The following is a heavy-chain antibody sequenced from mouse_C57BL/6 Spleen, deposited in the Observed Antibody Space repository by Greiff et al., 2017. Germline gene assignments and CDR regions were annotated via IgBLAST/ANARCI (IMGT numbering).Heavy chain of an antibody. Sequence: QVQLQQPGAELVMPGASVKLSCKASGYTFTSYWMHWVKQRPGQGLEWIGEIDPSDSYTNYNQKFKGKSTLTVDNSSSSAYMQLSSLTSEDSAVYYCARRHYGSSYYFDYWGQGTTLTVSS. CDR1: GYTFTSYW. V-gene: IGHV1-69*01. J-gene: IGHJ2*01. CDR3: ARRHYGSSYYFDY. D-gene: IGHD1-1*01. CDR2: IDPSDSYT.